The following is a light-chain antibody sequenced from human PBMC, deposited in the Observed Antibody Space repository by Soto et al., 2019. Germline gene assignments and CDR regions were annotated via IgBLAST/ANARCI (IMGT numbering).Light chain of an antibody. CDR1: SSYVGGYNY. V-gene: IGLV2-14*01. CDR3: SSYTSSSTYV. Sequence: QSVLTQPASVSGSPGQSITISCTGTSSYVGGYNYVSWYQQHPGKAPKLMIYEVSNRPSGVSNRFSGSKSGNTASLTISGLQAEDEADYYCSSYTSSSTYVFGTGTKVTV. CDR2: EVS. J-gene: IGLJ1*01.